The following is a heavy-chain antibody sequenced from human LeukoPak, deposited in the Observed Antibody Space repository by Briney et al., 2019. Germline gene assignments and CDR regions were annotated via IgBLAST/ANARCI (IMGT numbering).Heavy chain of an antibody. V-gene: IGHV4-30-2*01. CDR2: IYHSRST. J-gene: IGHJ5*02. CDR1: GGSISSGGYS. Sequence: PSETLSLTCAVSGGSISSGGYSWSWIRQPPGKGLEWIGYIYHSRSTYYNPSLKSRVTISVDRSKNQFSLKLSSVTAADTAVYYCAREWELNGVWFDPWGQGTLVTVSS. D-gene: IGHD1-26*01. CDR3: AREWELNGVWFDP.